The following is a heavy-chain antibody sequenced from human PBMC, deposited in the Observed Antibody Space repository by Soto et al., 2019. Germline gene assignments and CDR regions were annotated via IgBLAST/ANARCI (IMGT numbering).Heavy chain of an antibody. V-gene: IGHV3-21*01. CDR1: GFTFRTYT. Sequence: PCGSLRLSCVASGFTFRTYTMNWVRQAPGKGLEWVSGIRGFSPYTFYAESVKGRFTISRDNAKNSLYLQMNSLGVEDTAVYYCARDRGYDAHDYYYNAMDVWGQGTTVTVSS. CDR2: IRGFSPYT. J-gene: IGHJ6*02. D-gene: IGHD2-15*01. CDR3: ARDRGYDAHDYYYNAMDV.